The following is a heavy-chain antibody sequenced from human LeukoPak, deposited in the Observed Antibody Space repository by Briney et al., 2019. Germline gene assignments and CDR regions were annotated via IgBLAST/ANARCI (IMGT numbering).Heavy chain of an antibody. CDR3: ARVRAWRMVVAGAFDI. CDR2: IYYSGST. D-gene: IGHD2-15*01. V-gene: IGHV4-59*08. CDR1: GGSISSYY. Sequence: PSETLSLTCSVSGGSISSYYWSWIRQPPGKGLEWIGYIYYSGSTNYNPSLKSRVTISVDTSKNQFSLKLSSVTAADTAVYYCARVRAWRMVVAGAFDIWGQGTMVTVSS. J-gene: IGHJ3*02.